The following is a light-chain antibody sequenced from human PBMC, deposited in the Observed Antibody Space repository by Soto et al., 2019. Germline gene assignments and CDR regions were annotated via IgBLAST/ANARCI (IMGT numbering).Light chain of an antibody. CDR3: CSYAGSYTWV. CDR2: DVS. CDR1: SSDVGAYNY. Sequence: QSALTQPHSVSGSPGQSVTISCTGTSSDVGAYNYVSWYQQHPVKSPKLMIFDVSKRPSGVPDRFSGSKSGNTASLTISGLQAEDEADYSCCSYAGSYTWVFGGGTQLTVL. V-gene: IGLV2-11*01. J-gene: IGLJ2*01.